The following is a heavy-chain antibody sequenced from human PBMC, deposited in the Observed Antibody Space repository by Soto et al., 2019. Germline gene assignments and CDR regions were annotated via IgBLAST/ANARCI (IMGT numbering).Heavy chain of an antibody. J-gene: IGHJ4*01. Sequence: QVQLVASGGGVVQPGRSLRLSCAASGFTFSSYGMHWVRQAPGKGLEWVAVISNDGSNKYYADSVKGRFTISRDNSKNTLYLQMNSLRAEDTAVYYCAKEELWVGELIDYWGHGTLVTVSS. CDR3: AKEELWVGELIDY. CDR1: GFTFSSYG. CDR2: ISNDGSNK. V-gene: IGHV3-30*18. D-gene: IGHD3-10*01.